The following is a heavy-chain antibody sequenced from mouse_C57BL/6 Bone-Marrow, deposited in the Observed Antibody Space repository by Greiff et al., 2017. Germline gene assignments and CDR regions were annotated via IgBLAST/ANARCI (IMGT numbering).Heavy chain of an antibody. V-gene: IGHV1-64*01. Sequence: QVQLQQPGAELVKPGASVKLSCKASGYTFTSYWMHWVKQRPGQGLEWIGMIHPNSGSTNYNEKFKSKATLTVDKSSSTAYMQLSSLTSADSAVYYCARRTAAWFAYWGQGTLVTVSA. CDR1: GYTFTSYW. CDR3: ARRTAAWFAY. CDR2: IHPNSGST. J-gene: IGHJ3*01.